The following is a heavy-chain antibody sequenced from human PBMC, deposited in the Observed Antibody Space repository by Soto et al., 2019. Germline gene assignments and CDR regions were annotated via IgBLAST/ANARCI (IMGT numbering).Heavy chain of an antibody. Sequence: ASVKVSCKASGYTFTSYYMHWVRQAPGQGLEWMGRINPSGGSTDNAQKFQGRVTMTRDTSTSTVYMELSSLRSEDTAVYYCARVYAWSWSCNDNSGAFDMWGQGTMVTVSS. J-gene: IGHJ3*02. CDR2: INPSGGST. CDR1: GYTFTSYY. V-gene: IGHV1-46*03. CDR3: ARVYAWSWSCNDNSGAFDM. D-gene: IGHD3-10*01.